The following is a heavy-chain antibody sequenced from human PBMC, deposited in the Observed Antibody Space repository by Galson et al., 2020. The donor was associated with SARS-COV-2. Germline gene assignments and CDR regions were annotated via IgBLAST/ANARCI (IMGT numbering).Heavy chain of an antibody. V-gene: IGHV3-7*01. CDR2: IKEDGSEK. CDR3: ARDGCSNSPFYGPRFDS. CDR1: GFRFSSYL. J-gene: IGHJ4*02. D-gene: IGHD2-2*01. Sequence: GESLKISCAASGFRFSSYLMSWVRQAPGQGLEWVANIKEDGSEKYYVDSVKGRFTISRDNAKNSLYLQMNSLRVEDTAVYYCARDGCSNSPFYGPRFDSLGQGTRVTVSS.